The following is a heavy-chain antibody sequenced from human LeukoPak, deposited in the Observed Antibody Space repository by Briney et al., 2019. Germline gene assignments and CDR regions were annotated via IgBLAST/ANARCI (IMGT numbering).Heavy chain of an antibody. J-gene: IGHJ6*04. CDR2: IHNDGTMG. D-gene: IGHD5-12*01. V-gene: IGHV3-30*02. CDR3: AKEGDEFRGYLDV. CDR1: GFTFSRLG. Sequence: GGSLRLSCATSGFTFSRLGMQWVRQAPGKALEWVAVIHNDGTMGQYADSVKGRFTISKDFSRNTLHLQMHSLRDDDTAAYYCAKEGDEFRGYLDVWGKGTTVTVSS.